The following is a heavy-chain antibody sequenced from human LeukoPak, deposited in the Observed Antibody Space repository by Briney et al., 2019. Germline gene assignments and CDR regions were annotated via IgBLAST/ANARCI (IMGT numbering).Heavy chain of an antibody. J-gene: IGHJ6*02. CDR3: ATGFVPANYYYYYGMDV. CDR2: FDPEDGET. Sequence: ASVKVSCKVSGYTLTELSMHWVRQAPGKGLEWMGGFDPEDGETIYAQKFQGRVTMTEDTSTDTAYVELSSLRSEDTAVYYCATGFVPANYYYYYGMDVWGQGTTVTVSS. D-gene: IGHD6-6*01. V-gene: IGHV1-24*01. CDR1: GYTLTELS.